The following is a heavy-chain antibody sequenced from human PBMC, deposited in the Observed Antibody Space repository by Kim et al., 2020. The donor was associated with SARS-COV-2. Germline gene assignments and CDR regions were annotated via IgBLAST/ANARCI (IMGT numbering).Heavy chain of an antibody. D-gene: IGHD5-18*01. CDR1: GFTFSDYY. V-gene: IGHV3-11*04. CDR2: ISSSGSTI. Sequence: GGSLRLSCAASGFTFSDYYMSWIRQAPGKGLEWVLYISSSGSTIYFADSVKGRFTIPRDDAKNSLYLQMNSLRAEDTAVYYCASGDTAMVSLEYWGQGTLVTVSS. J-gene: IGHJ4*02. CDR3: ASGDTAMVSLEY.